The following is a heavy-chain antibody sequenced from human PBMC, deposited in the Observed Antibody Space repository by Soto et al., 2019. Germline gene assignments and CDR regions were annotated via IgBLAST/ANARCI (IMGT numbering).Heavy chain of an antibody. CDR2: IYWDDDK. CDR3: AHLHSYDSIAYYYEDFDY. Sequence: QITLKESGPTLVKPTQTLTLTCTFSGFSLSTSGVGVGWIRQPPGKALEWLALIYWDDDKCYRPPLKSRLTITKDTSKKQVVLTMTNMDPVDTATYYCAHLHSYDSIAYYYEDFDYWGQGTLVTVSS. V-gene: IGHV2-5*02. CDR1: GFSLSTSGVG. D-gene: IGHD3-22*01. J-gene: IGHJ4*02.